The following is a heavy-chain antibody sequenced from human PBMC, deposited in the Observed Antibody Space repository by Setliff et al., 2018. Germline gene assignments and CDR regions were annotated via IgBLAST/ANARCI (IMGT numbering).Heavy chain of an antibody. J-gene: IGHJ4*02. V-gene: IGHV3-23*03. CDR3: AKPRVELRWGFES. D-gene: IGHD1-7*01. Sequence: GGSLRLSCAASGITFDAFGMSWVRQAPGKGLEWVSTIYSGDRSTFYTDSVKGRFIIYRDSSKNTLYMQMNSLRAEDTAVYYCAKPRVELRWGFESWGQGTLVTVSS. CDR2: IYSGDRST. CDR1: GITFDAFG.